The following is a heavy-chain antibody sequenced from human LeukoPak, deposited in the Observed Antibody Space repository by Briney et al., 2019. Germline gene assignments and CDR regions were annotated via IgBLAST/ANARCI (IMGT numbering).Heavy chain of an antibody. CDR2: IYTSGST. V-gene: IGHV4-4*09. Sequence: SETLSLTCTVSGGSISSYYWSWIRQPAGKGLEWIGYIYTSGSTNYNPSLKSRVTISVDTSKNQFSLKLSSVTAADTAVYYCARTGSYYDFWSGYYTFAFDIWGQGTMVTVSS. CDR1: GGSISSYY. D-gene: IGHD3-3*01. J-gene: IGHJ3*02. CDR3: ARTGSYYDFWSGYYTFAFDI.